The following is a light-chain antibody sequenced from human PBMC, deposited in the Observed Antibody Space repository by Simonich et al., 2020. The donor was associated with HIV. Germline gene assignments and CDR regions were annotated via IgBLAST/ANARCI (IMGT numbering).Light chain of an antibody. CDR1: QSVSGS. CDR2: GAS. J-gene: IGKJ3*01. V-gene: IGKV3-15*01. Sequence: DIVMTQSPATLSVSPGEGLTLSCRASQSVSGSLSGYQPKPGQAPRLLIYGASTRATGIPARFSGSGSGTEFTLTISSMQSEDFAVYYCQQYGSFTFGPGTKVDIK. CDR3: QQYGSFT.